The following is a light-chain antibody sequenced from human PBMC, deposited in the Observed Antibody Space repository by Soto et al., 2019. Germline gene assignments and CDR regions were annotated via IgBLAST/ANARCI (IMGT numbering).Light chain of an antibody. CDR2: TAS. Sequence: DIQMTQSPSFLSASVGDRVTIICRASQSITSYLNWYQQKPGKAPSLLIYTASSLQTGVPPRFSGSGSGTEFTLTISRLQPEDFATYYCHQSCTITRTFGQGTKVEIK. CDR1: QSITSY. V-gene: IGKV1-39*01. CDR3: HQSCTITRT. J-gene: IGKJ1*01.